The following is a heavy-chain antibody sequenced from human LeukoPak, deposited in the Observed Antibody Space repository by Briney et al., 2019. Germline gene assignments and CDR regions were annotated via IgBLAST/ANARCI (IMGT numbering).Heavy chain of an antibody. CDR1: GGSFSGYY. CDR2: INHSGST. J-gene: IGHJ6*03. V-gene: IGHV4-34*01. CDR3: ARGGPPGYYYDYYMDV. Sequence: SETLSLTCAVYGGSFSGYYWSWIRQPPGKGLEWIGEINHSGSTNYNPSLKSRVTISVDTSKNQFSLKMSSVTAADTAVYFCARGGPPGYYYDYYMDVWGKGTTVTISS.